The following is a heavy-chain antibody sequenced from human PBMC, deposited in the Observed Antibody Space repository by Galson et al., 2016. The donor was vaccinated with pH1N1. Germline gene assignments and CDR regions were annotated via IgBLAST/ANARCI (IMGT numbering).Heavy chain of an antibody. CDR3: AKLDGYNWGYFQH. V-gene: IGHV3-9*01. J-gene: IGHJ1*01. CDR2: ISWNSGSI. CDR1: GFTFDDYA. Sequence: SLRLSCAASGFTFDDYAMHWVRQAPGKGLEWVSGISWNSGSIGYADSVKGRFTISGDNAKNSLYLQMNSLRAEDTALYYCAKLDGYNWGYFQHWGQGTLVTVSS. D-gene: IGHD5-24*01.